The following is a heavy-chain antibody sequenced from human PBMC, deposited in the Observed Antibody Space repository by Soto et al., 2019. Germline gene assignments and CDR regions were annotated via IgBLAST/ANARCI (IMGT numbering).Heavy chain of an antibody. CDR1: GFIFSTYG. Sequence: QVRLVESGGGVVQPGRSLRLSCAASGFIFSTYGMHWVRQAPGKGLQWVAVVSDDGYTTYYAESVKGRFTVSRESSKKTLYLQRSNLRIEYTAVYYCAREEHHVVGPDAYSFDYWGQGTLVTVSS. CDR3: AREEHHVVGPDAYSFDY. D-gene: IGHD2-2*01. CDR2: VSDDGYTT. V-gene: IGHV3-30*03. J-gene: IGHJ4*02.